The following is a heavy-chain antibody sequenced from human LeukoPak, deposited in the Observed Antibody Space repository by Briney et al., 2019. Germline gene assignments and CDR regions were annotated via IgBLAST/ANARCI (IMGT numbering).Heavy chain of an antibody. V-gene: IGHV3-33*06. CDR1: GFTFSSYG. J-gene: IGHJ3*02. CDR2: IWYDGSNK. CDR3: AKDLTPYCSGGSCYSSHDAFDI. D-gene: IGHD2-15*01. Sequence: PGTSLRLSCAASGFTFSSYGMHWVRQAPGKGLEWVAVIWYDGSNKYYVDSVKGRFTISRDNSKNTLYLQMNSLRAEDTAVYYCAKDLTPYCSGGSCYSSHDAFDIRGQGTMVTVSS.